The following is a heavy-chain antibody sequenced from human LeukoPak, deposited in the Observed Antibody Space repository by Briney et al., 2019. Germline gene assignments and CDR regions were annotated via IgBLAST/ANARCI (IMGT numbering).Heavy chain of an antibody. D-gene: IGHD3-22*01. CDR2: INHSGST. J-gene: IGHJ4*02. V-gene: IGHV4-34*01. CDR1: GGSFSGYY. CDR3: ARVPYYDSSGYQFRLFDY. Sequence: SETLSLTCAVYGGSFSGYYWSWIRQPPGKGLEWIGEINHSGSTNYNPPLKSRVTISVDTSKNQFSLKLSSVTAADTAVYYCARVPYYDSSGYQFRLFDYWGQGTLVTVSS.